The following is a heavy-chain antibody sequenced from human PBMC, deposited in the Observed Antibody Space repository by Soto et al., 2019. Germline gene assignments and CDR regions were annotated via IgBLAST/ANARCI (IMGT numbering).Heavy chain of an antibody. CDR1: GFTFSNYG. Sequence: GGSLRLSCAAPGFTFSNYGMHWVRRAPGKGLEWVALILHDGSNEYYADPVKGRFTISRDNSKDTLYLQMNSLRGDDTAVYYCAKSRDGYSFYYYYGMDVWGQGTTVTVSS. CDR3: AKSRDGYSFYYYYGMDV. V-gene: IGHV3-30*18. J-gene: IGHJ6*02. D-gene: IGHD4-4*01. CDR2: ILHDGSNE.